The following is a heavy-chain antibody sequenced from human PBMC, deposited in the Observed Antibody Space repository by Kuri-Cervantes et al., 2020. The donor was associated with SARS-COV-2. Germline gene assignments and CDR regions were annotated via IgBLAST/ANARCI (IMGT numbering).Heavy chain of an antibody. CDR1: GASISSNY. J-gene: IGHJ3*02. CDR2: IYYSGST. Sequence: SETLSLTCTVSGASISSNYWSWIRQPPGKGLEWIGYIYYSGSTNYNPPLKSRVTISVDTSKNQFPMKLSSVTAADTAVYYCARDKQYGAFDIWGQGTMVTVSS. V-gene: IGHV4-59*01. CDR3: ARDKQYGAFDI. D-gene: IGHD1/OR15-1a*01.